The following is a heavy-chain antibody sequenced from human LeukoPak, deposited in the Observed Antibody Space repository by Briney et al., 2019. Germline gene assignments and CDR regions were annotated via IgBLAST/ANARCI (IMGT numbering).Heavy chain of an antibody. Sequence: SETLSLTCAVSGGSISSSNWWSWVRQPPGKGLEWIGEIYHSGSTNYNPSLKSRVTISVDKSKNQFSLNLSSVTAADTAVYYCARVLSSGWYDPFDYWGQGTLVTASS. CDR1: GGSISSSNW. CDR3: ARVLSSGWYDPFDY. D-gene: IGHD6-19*01. CDR2: IYHSGST. V-gene: IGHV4-4*02. J-gene: IGHJ4*02.